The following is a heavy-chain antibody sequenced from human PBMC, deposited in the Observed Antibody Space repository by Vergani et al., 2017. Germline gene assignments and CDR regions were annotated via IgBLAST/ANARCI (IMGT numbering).Heavy chain of an antibody. CDR1: GYTFTSYG. CDR3: ARDPDIVVVPAAPYYYYYYGMDV. J-gene: IGHJ6*02. V-gene: IGHV1-18*04. CDR2: ISAYNGNT. D-gene: IGHD2-2*01. Sequence: QVQLVQSGAEVKKPGASVKVSCKASGYTFTSYGIRWVRQAPGKGLEWMGWISAYNGNTNYAQKPQGRVTMTTDTSTSTAYMELRSLRSDDTAVYYCARDPDIVVVPAAPYYYYYYGMDVWGQGTTVTVSS.